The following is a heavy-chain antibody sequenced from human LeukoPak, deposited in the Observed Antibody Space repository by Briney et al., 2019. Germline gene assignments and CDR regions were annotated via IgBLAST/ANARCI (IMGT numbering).Heavy chain of an antibody. CDR2: ISYDGSNK. J-gene: IGHJ2*01. CDR1: GFTFSSYA. V-gene: IGHV3-30*14. CDR3: ARSNYGDWHFDL. Sequence: GRSLRLSCAASGFTFSSYAMHWVRQAPGKGLEWVAVISYDGSNKCYADSVKGRFTISRDNSKNTLYLQMNSLRVEDTAFYYCARSNYGDWHFDLWGRGTLVTVSS. D-gene: IGHD3-10*01.